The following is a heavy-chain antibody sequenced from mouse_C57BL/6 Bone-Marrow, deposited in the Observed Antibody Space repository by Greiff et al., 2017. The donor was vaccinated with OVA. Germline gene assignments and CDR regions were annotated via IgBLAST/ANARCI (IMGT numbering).Heavy chain of an antibody. V-gene: IGHV14-4*01. Sequence: VQLQQSGAELVRPGASVKLSCTASGFNITDDYMHWVKQRPEQGLEWIGWIDPENGDTEYASKFQGKATITSDTSSNTAYLQLSSLTSEDTAVYYCTPCYYGSGGGFDYWGQGTLVTVSA. J-gene: IGHJ3*01. D-gene: IGHD1-1*01. CDR1: GFNITDDY. CDR3: TPCYYGSGGGFDY. CDR2: IDPENGDT.